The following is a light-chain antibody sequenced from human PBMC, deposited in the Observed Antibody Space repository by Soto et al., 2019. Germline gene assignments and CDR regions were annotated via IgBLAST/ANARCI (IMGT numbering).Light chain of an antibody. J-gene: IGKJ4*01. CDR2: AAS. V-gene: IGKV1-9*01. CDR1: QSISSY. CDR3: QQLYTYPLT. Sequence: DIQLTQSPSFLSASVGDRVTITCRASQSISSYLNWYQQKPGKAPKLLIYAASSLQSGVPSRFSGSGSGTEFTLTITSLQPEDFAAYYCQQLYTYPLTFGGGTKVDI.